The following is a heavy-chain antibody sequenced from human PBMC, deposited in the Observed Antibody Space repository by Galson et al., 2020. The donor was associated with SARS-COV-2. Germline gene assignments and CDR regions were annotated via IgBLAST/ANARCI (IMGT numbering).Heavy chain of an antibody. CDR2: IYPGDSDT. D-gene: IGHD3-22*01. CDR3: AMGNYYDSSGYAPNDAFDI. Sequence: GESLKISCKGSGYSFTSYWIGWVRQMHGKGLEWMGIIYPGDSDTRYSPSFQGQVTISADKSISTAYLQWSSLKASDTAMYYCAMGNYYDSSGYAPNDAFDIWGQGTMVTVSS. V-gene: IGHV5-51*01. J-gene: IGHJ3*02. CDR1: GYSFTSYW.